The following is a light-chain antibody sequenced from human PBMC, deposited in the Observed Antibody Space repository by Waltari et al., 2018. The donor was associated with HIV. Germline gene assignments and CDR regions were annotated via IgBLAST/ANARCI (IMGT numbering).Light chain of an antibody. CDR3: QSYDSSLVI. CDR1: SSNVGAGYD. J-gene: IGLJ2*01. V-gene: IGLV1-40*01. CDR2: GNN. Sequence: QSVLTQSPSASGTPGQRVIISCSGSSSNVGAGYDVHWYQQLPGTTPKPPIYGNNNRPSGVPDRFSGSKSGTSASLAITGLQADDEADYYCQSYDSSLVIFGGGTKLTVL.